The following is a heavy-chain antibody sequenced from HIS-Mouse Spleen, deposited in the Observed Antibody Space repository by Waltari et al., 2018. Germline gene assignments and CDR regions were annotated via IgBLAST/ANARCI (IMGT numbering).Heavy chain of an antibody. J-gene: IGHJ4*02. CDR3: ARIQAGKLELPFDY. CDR2: IDWDDDK. V-gene: IGHV2-70*15. Sequence: QVTLRESGPALVKPTQTLTLTCTFSGFSLSTSGMCVSWIRQPPGKALEWLARIDWDDDKYYSTALKTRLTISKDTSKNQVVLTMTNMDPADTATYYCARIQAGKLELPFDYWGQGTLVTVSS. D-gene: IGHD1-7*01. CDR1: GFSLSTSGMC.